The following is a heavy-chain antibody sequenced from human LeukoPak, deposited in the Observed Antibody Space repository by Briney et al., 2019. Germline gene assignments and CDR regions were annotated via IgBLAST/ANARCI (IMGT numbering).Heavy chain of an antibody. V-gene: IGHV4-59*01. CDR1: GGSISSYY. CDR3: ARLVRGFTYGFDTGFDY. J-gene: IGHJ4*02. CDR2: IYYSGST. Sequence: PSETLSPTCTVSGGSISSYYWSWIRQPPGKGLEWIGYIYYSGSTNYNPSLKSRVTISVDTSKNQFSLKLSSVTAADTAVYYCARLVRGFTYGFDTGFDYWGQGTLVTVSS. D-gene: IGHD5-18*01.